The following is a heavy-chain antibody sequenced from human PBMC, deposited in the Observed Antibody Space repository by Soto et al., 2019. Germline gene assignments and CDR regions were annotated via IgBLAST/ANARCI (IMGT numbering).Heavy chain of an antibody. J-gene: IGHJ5*02. Sequence: NPSETLSLTCAISGDSVSSNTASWNWIRQSPSRGLEWLGRTYFRSKWYNDCAVSVKSRIIINPDTSNNRFSLQLNSVTPEDTAVYFCAKGDNLGPKTGYAFDPWGQGIMVTVSS. D-gene: IGHD5-12*01. CDR3: AKGDNLGPKTGYAFDP. CDR2: TYFRSKWYN. CDR1: GDSVSSNTAS. V-gene: IGHV6-1*01.